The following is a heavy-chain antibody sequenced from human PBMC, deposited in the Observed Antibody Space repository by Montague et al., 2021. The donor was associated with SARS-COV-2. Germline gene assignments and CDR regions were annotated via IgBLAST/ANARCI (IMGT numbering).Heavy chain of an antibody. D-gene: IGHD3-10*01. Sequence: SLRLSCAASGFTFSDYSMSWIRQAPGKGLEWVSHIDNIGSTIYYADSVKGRFTISRDNAKNSLFLQMNSLRAEDTAVYYCVRGGGPRAFDIWGQGTMVTVSS. CDR2: IDNIGSTI. CDR3: VRGGGPRAFDI. CDR1: GFTFSDYS. J-gene: IGHJ3*02. V-gene: IGHV3-11*01.